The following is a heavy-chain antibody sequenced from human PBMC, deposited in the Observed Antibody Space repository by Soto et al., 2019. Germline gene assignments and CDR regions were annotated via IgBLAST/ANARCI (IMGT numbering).Heavy chain of an antibody. CDR1: GFTFSSYA. D-gene: IGHD2-2*02. CDR3: ARDWDIVVVPAAIRYYDGMDV. CDR2: ISCDGSNK. V-gene: IGHV3-30-3*01. J-gene: IGHJ6*02. Sequence: GGSLRLSCAASGFTFSSYAMHWVRQAPGKGLEWVAVISCDGSNKYYADSVKGRFTISRDNAKNTLDLQMNSQRAEDTAVSYCARDWDIVVVPAAIRYYDGMDVCGQGTTVTVSS.